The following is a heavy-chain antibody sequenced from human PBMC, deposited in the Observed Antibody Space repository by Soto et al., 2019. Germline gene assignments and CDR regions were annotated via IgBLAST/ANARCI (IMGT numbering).Heavy chain of an antibody. Sequence: ASVKVSCKASGYTFTNYAVTWVRQAPGQGLEWMGWINAYDGNTKYAQKFQGRVTMTTDTSTNTVYMELRSLTSDDTAVYYCARDGVAVTTGIAGYWGQGTLVTVSS. CDR1: GYTFTNYA. D-gene: IGHD4-4*01. CDR2: INAYDGNT. CDR3: ARDGVAVTTGIAGY. J-gene: IGHJ4*02. V-gene: IGHV1-18*01.